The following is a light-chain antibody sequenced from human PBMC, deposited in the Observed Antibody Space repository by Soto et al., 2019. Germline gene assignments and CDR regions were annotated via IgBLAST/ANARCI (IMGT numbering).Light chain of an antibody. J-gene: IGKJ1*01. Sequence: EIVLTQSPGTLSLSPGERTTLSCRASQSVSSNFLDWYQQKPGQAPRLLIYGASSRATGIPDRFGGSGSGTDFTLTISRLEPEEFAVYYCQQYETSPRTFGQGTKVEI. CDR2: GAS. CDR1: QSVSSNF. V-gene: IGKV3-20*01. CDR3: QQYETSPRT.